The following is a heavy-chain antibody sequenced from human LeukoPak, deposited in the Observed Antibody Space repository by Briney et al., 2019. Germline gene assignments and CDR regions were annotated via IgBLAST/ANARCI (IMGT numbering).Heavy chain of an antibody. CDR1: GYTFTSYA. CDR3: ARWDYDSSGYALYYFDY. J-gene: IGHJ4*02. CDR2: IDTYTGNP. Sequence: ASVKVSCKASGYTFTSYAMNWVRQAPGQGLEWMGWIDTYTGNPTYAQGFTGRFVFSLDTSVSTAYLQISSLKAEDTAVYYCARWDYDSSGYALYYFDYWDQGTLVTVSS. V-gene: IGHV7-4-1*02. D-gene: IGHD3-22*01.